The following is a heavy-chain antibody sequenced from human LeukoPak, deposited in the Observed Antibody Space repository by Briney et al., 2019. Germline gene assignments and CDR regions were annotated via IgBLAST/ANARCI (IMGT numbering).Heavy chain of an antibody. D-gene: IGHD5-24*01. CDR1: GFTFSSYA. V-gene: IGHV3-23*01. J-gene: IGHJ4*02. CDR2: LSGNGAGT. Sequence: GGSLRLSCAASGFTFSSYAMHWVRQAPGKGLEWDSALSGNGAGTHYADSVKGRFTISRDNSKNTLYLQMSSLRAEDTAVYYCAKVHRDGYNLDYWGQGTLVTVSS. CDR3: AKVHRDGYNLDY.